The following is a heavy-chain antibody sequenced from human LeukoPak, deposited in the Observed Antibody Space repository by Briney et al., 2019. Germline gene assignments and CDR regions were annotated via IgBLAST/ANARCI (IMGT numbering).Heavy chain of an antibody. CDR2: ISGSGDYT. CDR1: GFTFSDHA. J-gene: IGHJ4*02. D-gene: IGHD5-12*01. V-gene: IGHV3-23*01. Sequence: PGGSLRLSCAASGFTFSDHAMSWVRKAPGTGLEWVSGISGSGDYTYHADSVKGRFTISRDNSKNTLYLQMNSLRAEDTAKYYCAKDRVARGEYFDYWGQGTLVTVSS. CDR3: AKDRVARGEYFDY.